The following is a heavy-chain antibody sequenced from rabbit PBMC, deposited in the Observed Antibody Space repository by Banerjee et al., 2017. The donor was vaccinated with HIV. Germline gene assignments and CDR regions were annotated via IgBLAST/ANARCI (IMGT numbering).Heavy chain of an antibody. J-gene: IGHJ4*01. CDR2: IYAGKGST. V-gene: IGHV1S7*01. D-gene: IGHD1-1*01. Sequence: QLKETGGGLVQPGGSLTLSCKASGFDFSSYYMSWVRQAPGKGLEWIGIIYAGKGSTDYASWVNGRFTISSDNAQNTVDLQMNSLTAADTATYFCARVVDASSSGSYYFNLWGPGTLVTVS. CDR1: GFDFSSYY. CDR3: ARVVDASSSGSYYFNL.